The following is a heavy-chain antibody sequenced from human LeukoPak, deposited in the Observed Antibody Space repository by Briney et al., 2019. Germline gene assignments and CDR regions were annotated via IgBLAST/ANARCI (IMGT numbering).Heavy chain of an antibody. J-gene: IGHJ4*02. Sequence: GGSLRLSCAASGFTFSSYWMHWVRQAPGKGLVWVSRIRSDGSSRNYADSVRGQLTISRDNAKNTLYLQMNSLRAEDTAVYYCASGGSSDWYFNYWGQGTLVTVSS. D-gene: IGHD2-15*01. CDR2: IRSDGSSR. V-gene: IGHV3-74*01. CDR1: GFTFSSYW. CDR3: ASGGSSDWYFNY.